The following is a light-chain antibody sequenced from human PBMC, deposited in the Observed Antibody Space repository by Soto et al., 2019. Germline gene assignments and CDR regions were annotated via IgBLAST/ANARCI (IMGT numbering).Light chain of an antibody. CDR2: DAS. V-gene: IGKV3-11*01. CDR3: QQRSNWPPYT. J-gene: IGKJ2*01. Sequence: EIVLTQSPATLSLSPGESATLSCRASQSVSTYLAWYQQKPGLAPRLLISDASNRATGIPARFSGSGSGTDFTLTISGLEPEDFAVYYCQQRSNWPPYTFGQGTKLEI. CDR1: QSVSTY.